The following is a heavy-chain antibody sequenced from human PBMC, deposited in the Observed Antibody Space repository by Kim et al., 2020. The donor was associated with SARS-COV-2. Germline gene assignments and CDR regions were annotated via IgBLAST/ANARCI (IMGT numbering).Heavy chain of an antibody. CDR1: GYTISSGYY. V-gene: IGHV4-38-2*02. CDR3: SRDYRGAAAGASWYFYL. D-gene: IGHD6-13*01. CDR2: IYHSGST. Sequence: SETLSLTCTVSGYTISSGYYWGWIRQPPGKGLEWIGSIYHSGSTYYNPSLKSRVTISVDTSKNQFSLKLSSVTAADTAVYYCSRDYRGAAAGASWYFYL. J-gene: IGHJ2*01.